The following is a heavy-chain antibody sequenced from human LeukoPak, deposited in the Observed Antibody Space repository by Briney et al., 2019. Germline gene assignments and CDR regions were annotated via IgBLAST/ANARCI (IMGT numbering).Heavy chain of an antibody. V-gene: IGHV4-34*01. CDR2: INHSGST. Sequence: SETLSLTCAVYGGSFSGYYWSWIRQPPGKGLEWIGEINHSGSTNYNPSLKSRVTISVDTSKNQFSLKPSSVTAADTAVYYCAREVNSGYDNWGQGTLVTVSS. D-gene: IGHD5-12*01. CDR3: AREVNSGYDN. J-gene: IGHJ4*02. CDR1: GGSFSGYY.